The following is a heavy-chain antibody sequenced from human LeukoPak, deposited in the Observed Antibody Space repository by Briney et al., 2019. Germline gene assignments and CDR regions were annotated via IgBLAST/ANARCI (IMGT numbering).Heavy chain of an antibody. V-gene: IGHV4-34*01. CDR2: INHSGST. J-gene: IGHJ4*02. Sequence: SETLSLTCAVYGGSFSGYYWSWIRQPPGKGLEWIGEINHSGSTNYNPSLKSRVTISVDTSKNQFSLKLSSVTAADTAVYYCARHFYDFWSGYPTAAPYYFDYWGQGTLVTVSS. CDR3: ARHFYDFWSGYPTAAPYYFDY. D-gene: IGHD3-3*01. CDR1: GGSFSGYY.